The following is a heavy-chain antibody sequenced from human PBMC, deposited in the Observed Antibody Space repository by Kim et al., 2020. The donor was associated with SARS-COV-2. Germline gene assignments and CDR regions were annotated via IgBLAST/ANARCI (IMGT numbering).Heavy chain of an antibody. J-gene: IGHJ4*02. Sequence: SETLSLPCAVYGGSFSVYYWSWIRQPPGKGLEWIGEINHSGSTNYNPSLKSRVTISVDTFKNQFSLKLGSVTAADTAVYYCATRVNLGQGNLVTVS. CDR1: GGSFSVYY. CDR2: INHSGST. CDR3: ATRVN. V-gene: IGHV4-34*01.